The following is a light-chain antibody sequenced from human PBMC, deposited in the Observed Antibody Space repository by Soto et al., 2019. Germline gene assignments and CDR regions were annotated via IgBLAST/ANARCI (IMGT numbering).Light chain of an antibody. CDR1: SSDVGGYNY. CDR3: SSYTSSSLYV. CDR2: DVS. V-gene: IGLV2-14*01. J-gene: IGLJ1*01. Sequence: QSALTQPASVSGSPGQSITISCTGTSSDVGGYNYVSRYQQHPGKAPKLMIYDVSNRPSGVSNRFSGSKPGNTASLTISGLQAEDEADYYCSSYTSSSLYVFGTGTKVTVL.